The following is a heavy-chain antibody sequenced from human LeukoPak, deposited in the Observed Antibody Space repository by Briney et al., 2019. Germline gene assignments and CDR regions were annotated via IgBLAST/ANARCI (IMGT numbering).Heavy chain of an antibody. J-gene: IGHJ5*02. Sequence: ASVKVSCKASGYTFTSYAMHWVRQAPGQGLEWMGWISAYNGNTNYAQKPQGRVTMTTDTSTSTAYMELRSLRSDDTAVYYCARAAYGGDNWFDPWGQGTLVTVSS. CDR2: ISAYNGNT. V-gene: IGHV1-18*01. D-gene: IGHD4-23*01. CDR1: GYTFTSYA. CDR3: ARAAYGGDNWFDP.